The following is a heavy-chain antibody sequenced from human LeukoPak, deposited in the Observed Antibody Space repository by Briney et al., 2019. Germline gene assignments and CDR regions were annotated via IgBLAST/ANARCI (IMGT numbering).Heavy chain of an antibody. V-gene: IGHV3-30*02. J-gene: IGHJ4*02. D-gene: IGHD3-16*01. CDR3: ATGDPFDY. CDR1: GFTFSSYG. CDR2: IRYDGSNK. Sequence: PGGSLRLSCAASGFTFSSYGMHWVRQAPGKGLEWVAFIRYDGSNKYYADSVKGRFTISRDNSKNTLYLQMGSLRAEDMAVYYCATGDPFDYWGQGTLVTVSS.